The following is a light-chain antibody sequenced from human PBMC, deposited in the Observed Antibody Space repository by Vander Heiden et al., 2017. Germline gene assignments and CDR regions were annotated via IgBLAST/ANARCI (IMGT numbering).Light chain of an antibody. CDR3: QQYNNLPS. Sequence: DIQMTQSTSSLSASVGDRVTITCQAIQDISNYLNWYQQKPGNTPKLLIYDAANVETGVPSRFSGSGSGTDFTFTISSLQPEDIATYYCQQYNNLPSFGQGTRVEIK. J-gene: IGKJ1*01. CDR2: DAA. CDR1: QDISNY. V-gene: IGKV1-33*01.